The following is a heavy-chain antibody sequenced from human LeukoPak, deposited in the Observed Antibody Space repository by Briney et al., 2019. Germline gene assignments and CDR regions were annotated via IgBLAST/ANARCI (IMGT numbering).Heavy chain of an antibody. CDR1: GITFSSYS. CDR2: ISSSSSYI. D-gene: IGHD6-19*01. Sequence: GGSLRLSCAASGITFSSYSLNWVRQAPGKGLEWVSSISSSSSYIYYADSVKGRFTISRDNAKNSLYLQMNSLRAEDTAVYYCARDEGDYSSGWYFDYWGQGTLVTVSS. J-gene: IGHJ4*02. CDR3: ARDEGDYSSGWYFDY. V-gene: IGHV3-21*01.